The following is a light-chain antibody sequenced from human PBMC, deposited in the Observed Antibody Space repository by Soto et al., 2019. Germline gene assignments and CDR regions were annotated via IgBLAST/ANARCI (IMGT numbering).Light chain of an antibody. J-gene: IGKJ1*01. Sequence: DIQMTQSPSSLSASVGDRVTITCRASQGISTYLNWYQQKPGKAPKLLIYAASSLQSGVPSRFSGSGSESDFTLTISRMQPEDFATYSCHHCTTWSFGKGTKVEIK. CDR3: HHCTTWS. CDR1: QGISTY. CDR2: AAS. V-gene: IGKV1-39*01.